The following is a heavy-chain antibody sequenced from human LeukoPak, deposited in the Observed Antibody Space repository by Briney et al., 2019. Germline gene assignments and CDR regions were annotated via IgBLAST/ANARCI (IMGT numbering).Heavy chain of an antibody. Sequence: ASVMVSCKTSGYPFSDYYIHWIRQASGQGLESMGWINPKNGDTKYAQRSQGRLTITMDTSIDTVYMELRSLRYDDTAVYYCAILSALWGQGTMVTVSS. CDR3: AILSAL. CDR1: GYPFSDYY. CDR2: INPKNGDT. V-gene: IGHV1-2*02. J-gene: IGHJ4*02. D-gene: IGHD2-8*02.